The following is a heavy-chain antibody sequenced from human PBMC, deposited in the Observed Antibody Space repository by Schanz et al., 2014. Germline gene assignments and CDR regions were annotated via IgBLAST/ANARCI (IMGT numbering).Heavy chain of an antibody. Sequence: QVQLVQSGAAVKKPGASVKVSCKASGYTLTAYYMHWVRQAPGQGLEWMGIINPSGGSTTYAQKFQGRVTMTSDTSTSTVYMELSSLRSEDTAVYYCARNYGGHSEESDRYGMDVWGQGTTVTVSS. CDR1: GYTLTAYY. D-gene: IGHD4-17*01. CDR2: INPSGGST. V-gene: IGHV1-46*01. J-gene: IGHJ6*02. CDR3: ARNYGGHSEESDRYGMDV.